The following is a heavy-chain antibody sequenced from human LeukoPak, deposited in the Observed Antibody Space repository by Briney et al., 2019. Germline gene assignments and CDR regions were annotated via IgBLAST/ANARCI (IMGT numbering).Heavy chain of an antibody. V-gene: IGHV3-21*01. D-gene: IGHD3-3*01. CDR3: AREGRTYDFWSGFHEVGY. J-gene: IGHJ4*02. CDR2: ISSSSSYI. Sequence: GGSLRLSCAASGFTFSSYSMNWVRQAPGKGLEWVSSISSSSSYIYYADSVKGRFTISRDNAKNSLYLQMNSLRAEDTAVYYCAREGRTYDFWSGFHEVGYWGQGTLVTVSS. CDR1: GFTFSSYS.